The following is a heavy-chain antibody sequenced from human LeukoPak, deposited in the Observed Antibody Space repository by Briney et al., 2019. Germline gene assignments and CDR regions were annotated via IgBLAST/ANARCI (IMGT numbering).Heavy chain of an antibody. Sequence: PSETLSLTCAVYGGSFSGYYWSWIRQPPGKGLEWIGYIYSSGSTNYSPYLKSRVTMSVDTSKNQFSLKLSSVTAADTAVYYCARVPSLRRFDYWGQGTLVTVSS. CDR3: ARVPSLRRFDY. CDR2: IYSSGST. J-gene: IGHJ4*02. V-gene: IGHV4-59*08. CDR1: GGSFSGYY. D-gene: IGHD4-17*01.